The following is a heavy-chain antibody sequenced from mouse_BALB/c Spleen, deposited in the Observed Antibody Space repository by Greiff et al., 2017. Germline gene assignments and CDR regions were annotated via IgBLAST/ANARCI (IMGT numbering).Heavy chain of an antibody. CDR1: GYTFTEYI. J-gene: IGHJ4*01. V-gene: IGHV1-62-2*01. Sequence: VQLQQSGAGLVKPGASVKLSCKASGYTFTEYIIHWVKQRSGQGLEWIGWFYPGSGSIKYNEKFKDKTTLTADKSSSTAYMQLSSLTSEDSTVYYCARSRVSYAMDYWGQGTSVTVSS. CDR3: ARSRVSYAMDY. CDR2: FYPGSGSI.